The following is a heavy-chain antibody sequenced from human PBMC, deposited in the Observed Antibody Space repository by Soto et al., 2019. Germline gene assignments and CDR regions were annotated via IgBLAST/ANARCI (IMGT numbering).Heavy chain of an antibody. J-gene: IGHJ5*02. CDR1: GGTFSSYA. CDR2: IIPIFGTA. Sequence: QVQLVQSGAEVKKPGSSVKVSCKASGGTFSSYAISWVRQAPGQGLEWMGGIIPIFGTANYAQKFQGRVTITADEYTSTAYMELSSLRSEDTAVYYCARAPYCSGGSCYPRNWFDPWGQGTLVTVSS. V-gene: IGHV1-69*01. CDR3: ARAPYCSGGSCYPRNWFDP. D-gene: IGHD2-15*01.